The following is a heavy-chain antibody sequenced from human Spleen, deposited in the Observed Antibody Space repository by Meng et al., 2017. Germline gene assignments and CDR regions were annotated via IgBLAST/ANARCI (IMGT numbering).Heavy chain of an antibody. CDR3: ARTVGVYSYYGMDV. J-gene: IGHJ6*02. D-gene: IGHD2-15*01. Sequence: GESLKISCAASGFSLSAYYIMWIRQAPGKGLEWVSYISSSGYTIYCADSVKGRFTISRDNAKNSLYLQMNSLRAEDTAVYYCARTVGVYSYYGMDVWGQGTTVTVSS. V-gene: IGHV3-11*04. CDR1: GFSLSAYY. CDR2: ISSSGYTI.